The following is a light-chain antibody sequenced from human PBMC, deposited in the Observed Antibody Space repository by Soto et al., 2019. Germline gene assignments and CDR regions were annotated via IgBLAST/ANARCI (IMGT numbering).Light chain of an antibody. CDR2: AAS. CDR1: QAISNY. J-gene: IGKJ4*01. Sequence: DIQMTQSPSSLSASVGDRVTITCRASQAISNYLAWYQQKPGKVPTLLISAASTLQSGVPSRFSGSGSGTDFTLTISSLQPEDVVIYYCQKFNAVPTFGGGTKVQI. CDR3: QKFNAVPT. V-gene: IGKV1-27*01.